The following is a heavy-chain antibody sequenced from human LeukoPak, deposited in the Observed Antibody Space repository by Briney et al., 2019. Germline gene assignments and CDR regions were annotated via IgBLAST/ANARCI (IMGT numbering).Heavy chain of an antibody. CDR2: IKQDGSEK. CDR1: GFTFSSYW. J-gene: IGHJ6*03. V-gene: IGHV3-7*01. D-gene: IGHD3-3*01. Sequence: GGSLRLSCAASGFTFSSYWMSWVRQAPGKGLEWVANIKQDGSEKYYVDSVKGRFTISRDNAKNSLYLQMNSLRAEDTAVYYCARGTLYYDFWSGLATATYYYYYMDVWGKGTTVTVSS. CDR3: ARGTLYYDFWSGLATATYYYYYMDV.